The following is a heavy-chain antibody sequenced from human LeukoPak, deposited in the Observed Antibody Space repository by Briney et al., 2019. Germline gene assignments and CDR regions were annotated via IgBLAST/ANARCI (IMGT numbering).Heavy chain of an antibody. CDR3: ARGGTWRGLQLNWYFDL. D-gene: IGHD1-1*01. V-gene: IGHV3-7*03. CDR1: GFTFSSYW. CDR2: IKQDGSDK. J-gene: IGHJ2*01. Sequence: GVSLRLSCAASGFTFSSYWMTWVRQAPGKGLEWVANIKQDGSDKYYVDSVKGRFTISRDNAKNSLYLQMNSLRAEDTAVYYCARGGTWRGLQLNWYFDLWGRGTLVTVSS.